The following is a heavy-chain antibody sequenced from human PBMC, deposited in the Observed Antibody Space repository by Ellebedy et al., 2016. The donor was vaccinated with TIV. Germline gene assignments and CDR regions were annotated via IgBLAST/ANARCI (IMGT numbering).Heavy chain of an antibody. V-gene: IGHV4-34*01. CDR3: ARAENNNYGSGSYYAPLDS. CDR2: INHIGST. CDR1: GGSFSGYY. Sequence: SETLSLXXAVYGGSFSGYYWTWIRQVPGKRLEWIGEINHIGSTNFNPSLKSRVTMSVDTSKNQFSLKVASVTAADTAVYFCARAENNNYGSGSYYAPLDSWGRGTPVTVSS. D-gene: IGHD3-10*01. J-gene: IGHJ4*02.